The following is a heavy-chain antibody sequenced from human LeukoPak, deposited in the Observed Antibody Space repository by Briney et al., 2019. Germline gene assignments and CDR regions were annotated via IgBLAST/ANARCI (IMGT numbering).Heavy chain of an antibody. CDR1: GGSISSYF. V-gene: IGHV4-59*08. J-gene: IGHJ4*02. Sequence: SETLSLTCTVSGGSISSYFWSWIRQPPGKGLEWIGYIYYSGSTNYNPSLKSRVTMSVDTSKNQFSLKLSSVTAADTAVYYCARIDRAVASTIDYWGQGTLVTVSS. CDR2: IYYSGST. D-gene: IGHD6-19*01. CDR3: ARIDRAVASTIDY.